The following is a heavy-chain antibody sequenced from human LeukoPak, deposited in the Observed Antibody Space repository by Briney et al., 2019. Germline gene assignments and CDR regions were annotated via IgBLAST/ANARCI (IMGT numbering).Heavy chain of an antibody. J-gene: IGHJ4*02. CDR1: AGSVNNSNFF. V-gene: IGHV4-39*01. CDR3: ARHGYDRSGFHSN. CDR2: IYTSGRT. D-gene: IGHD3-22*01. Sequence: PSETLSLTCTVSAGSVNNSNFFWGWIRQPPGRGLEWLGSIYTSGRTYSNPSLESRVTLSIDTSKSQFSLRLTSVTAADTAVYYCARHGYDRSGFHSNWGQGTLVIVSS.